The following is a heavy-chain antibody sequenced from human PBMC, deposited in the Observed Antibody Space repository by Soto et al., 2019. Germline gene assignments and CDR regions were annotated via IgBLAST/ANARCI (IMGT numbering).Heavy chain of an antibody. J-gene: IGHJ5*02. D-gene: IGHD6-6*01. V-gene: IGHV4-59*08. CDR1: GGSISSSY. CDR3: ASAKGYSSSAWFDP. CDR2: IYYSGST. Sequence: SETLSLTCTVSGGSISSSYWSWIRQHPGKGLEWIGYIYYSGSTNYNPSLKSRVTISVDTSKNQFSLKLSSVTAADTAVYYCASAKGYSSSAWFDPWGQGTLVTVSS.